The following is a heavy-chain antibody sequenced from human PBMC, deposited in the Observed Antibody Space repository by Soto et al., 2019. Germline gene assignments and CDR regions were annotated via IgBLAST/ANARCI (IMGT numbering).Heavy chain of an antibody. J-gene: IGHJ4*02. V-gene: IGHV5-51*01. Sequence: PGESLKISCKGSGYSFTSYWIAWVRQMPGKGLEWMGIIYLSDSDTRYSPSFQGRVTISADKSISTAYLQWSSLKASDTAMYYCARYSSGWPYHFDSWGQGTLVTVSS. CDR1: GYSFTSYW. CDR2: IYLSDSDT. CDR3: ARYSSGWPYHFDS. D-gene: IGHD6-19*01.